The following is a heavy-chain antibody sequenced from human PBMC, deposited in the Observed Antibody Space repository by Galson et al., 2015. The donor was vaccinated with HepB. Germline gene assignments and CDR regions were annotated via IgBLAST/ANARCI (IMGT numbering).Heavy chain of an antibody. CDR1: GFTFSSYG. CDR3: AKEISSYGMGYYYGMDV. Sequence: LRLSCAASGFTFSSYGMHWVRQAPGKGLEWVAVISYDGSNKYYADSVKGRFTISRDNSKNTLYLQMNSLRAEDTAVYYCAKEISSYGMGYYYGMDVWGQGTTVTVSS. D-gene: IGHD6-13*01. CDR2: ISYDGSNK. V-gene: IGHV3-30*18. J-gene: IGHJ6*02.